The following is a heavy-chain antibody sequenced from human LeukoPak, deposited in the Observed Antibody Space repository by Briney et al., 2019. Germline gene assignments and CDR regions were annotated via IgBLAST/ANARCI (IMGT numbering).Heavy chain of an antibody. CDR2: ISSSSSYI. CDR1: GFTFSSYS. CDR3: ASFSIAVAGIDY. D-gene: IGHD6-19*01. V-gene: IGHV3-21*01. J-gene: IGHJ4*02. Sequence: TGGSLRLSCAASGFTFSSYSMNWVRQAPGKGLEWVSSISSSSSYIYYADSVKGRFTISRDNAKNSLYLQMNSLRAEDTAVYYCASFSIAVAGIDYWGQGTLVTVSS.